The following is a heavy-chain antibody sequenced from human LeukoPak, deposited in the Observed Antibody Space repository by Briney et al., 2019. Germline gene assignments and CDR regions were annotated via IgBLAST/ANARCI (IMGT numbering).Heavy chain of an antibody. Sequence: PSETLSLTCTVSGGSISSGGYYWSWIRQHPGKGLEWIGYIYYSGSTNYNPSLKSRVTISVDTSKNQFSLKLSSVTAADTAVYYCARHPPNWNYRSRDYFDYWGQGTLVTVSS. CDR2: IYYSGST. J-gene: IGHJ4*02. CDR1: GGSISSGGYY. D-gene: IGHD1-7*01. CDR3: ARHPPNWNYRSRDYFDY. V-gene: IGHV4-61*08.